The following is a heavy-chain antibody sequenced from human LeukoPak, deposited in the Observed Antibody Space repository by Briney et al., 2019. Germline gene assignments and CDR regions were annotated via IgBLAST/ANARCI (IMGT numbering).Heavy chain of an antibody. CDR2: IYYSGST. CDR1: GGSICSYY. Sequence: SEALSLTCTVSGGSICSYYWSWIRQPPGKGLEWIGYIYYSGSTNYNPSLKSRVTISVDTSKNQFSLKLSSVTAADTAVYYCARDTVVPQGGMDVWGQGTTVTVSS. V-gene: IGHV4-59*01. CDR3: ARDTVVPQGGMDV. J-gene: IGHJ6*02. D-gene: IGHD2-2*01.